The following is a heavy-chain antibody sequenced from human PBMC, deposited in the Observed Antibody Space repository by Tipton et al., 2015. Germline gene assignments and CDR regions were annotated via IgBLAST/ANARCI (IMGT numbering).Heavy chain of an antibody. D-gene: IGHD6-19*01. Sequence: SLRLSCAASGFTFSNAWMSWVRQAPGKGLEWVSAISGRGDRTYYADFVKGRFIISRDNSKNTLYLQMNSLRAEDTIVYFCAKDSYSTVWFNDGYFDYWGQGTLVTVSS. J-gene: IGHJ4*02. CDR1: GFTFSNAW. V-gene: IGHV3-23*01. CDR2: ISGRGDRT. CDR3: AKDSYSTVWFNDGYFDY.